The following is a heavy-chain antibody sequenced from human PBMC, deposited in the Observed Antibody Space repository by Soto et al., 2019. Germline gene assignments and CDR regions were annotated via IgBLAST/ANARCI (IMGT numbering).Heavy chain of an antibody. V-gene: IGHV4-31*03. CDR1: GDSLSSGGHY. CDR3: ARVDHRGYFAILTDY. CDR2: IYDSVNT. J-gene: IGHJ4*02. Sequence: SETLFLTCTVSGDSLSSGGHYWSWIRQHPGKGLEWIGHIYDSVNTYYSPSLRSRVTISADMSKNQFSLNLRSVTAADTAVYYCARVDHRGYFAILTDYWGQGTLVTVSS. D-gene: IGHD3-9*01.